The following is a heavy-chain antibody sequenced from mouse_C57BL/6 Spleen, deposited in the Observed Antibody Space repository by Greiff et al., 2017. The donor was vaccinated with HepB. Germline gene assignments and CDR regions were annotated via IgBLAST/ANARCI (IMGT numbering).Heavy chain of an antibody. CDR3: ARYATDYAMDY. V-gene: IGHV5-17*01. CDR1: GFTFSDYG. D-gene: IGHD1-1*01. Sequence: EVKVVESGGGLVKPGGSLKLSCAASGFTFSDYGMHWVRQAPEKGLEWVAYISSGSSTIYYADTVKGRFTISRDNAKNTLFLQMTSLRSEDTAMYYCARYATDYAMDYWGQGTSVTVSS. CDR2: ISSGSSTI. J-gene: IGHJ4*01.